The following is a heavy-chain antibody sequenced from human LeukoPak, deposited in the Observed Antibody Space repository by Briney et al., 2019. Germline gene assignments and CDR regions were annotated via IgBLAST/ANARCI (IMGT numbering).Heavy chain of an antibody. D-gene: IGHD3-22*01. V-gene: IGHV4-59*01. CDR2: IYYSGST. Sequence: SETLSLTCTVSGGSISSYYWSWIRQPPGKGLGWIGYIYYSGSTNYNPSLKSRVTISVDTSKNQFSLKLSSVTAADTAVYYCARWDYYDSSGYYEGEGYFDYWGQGTLVTVSS. CDR1: GGSISSYY. J-gene: IGHJ4*02. CDR3: ARWDYYDSSGYYEGEGYFDY.